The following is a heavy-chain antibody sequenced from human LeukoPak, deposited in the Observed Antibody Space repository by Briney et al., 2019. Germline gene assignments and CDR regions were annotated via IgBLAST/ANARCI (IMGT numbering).Heavy chain of an antibody. CDR1: GFTFDDFA. CDR2: ISGDGGST. J-gene: IGHJ4*02. D-gene: IGHD5-12*01. Sequence: PGGSLRLSCAASGFTFDDFAMHWVRQAPGKGLECVSLISGDGGSTYHAGSVKGRFSISRDNSKNSLYLQMNSLRVEDTALYYCAKDNWVATRGHYGFDSWGQGTLVTVSS. V-gene: IGHV3-43*02. CDR3: AKDNWVATRGHYGFDS.